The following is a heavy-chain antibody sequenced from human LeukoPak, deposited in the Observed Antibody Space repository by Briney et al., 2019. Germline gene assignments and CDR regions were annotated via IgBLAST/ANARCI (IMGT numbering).Heavy chain of an antibody. CDR1: GYTFTSYG. CDR3: ARDLGYCTNGVCTRNWFDP. D-gene: IGHD2-8*01. J-gene: IGHJ5*02. V-gene: IGHV1-18*01. Sequence: SVKVSCKASGYTFTSYGISWVRQAPGQGLEWMGWISTYNVNTNYAQKFQGRVTMTTDTSTSTAYMELRSLRSDDTAVYYCARDLGYCTNGVCTRNWFDPWGQGTLVTVSS. CDR2: ISTYNVNT.